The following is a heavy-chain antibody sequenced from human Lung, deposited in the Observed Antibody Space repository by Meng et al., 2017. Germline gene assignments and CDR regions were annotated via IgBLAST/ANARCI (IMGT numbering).Heavy chain of an antibody. J-gene: IGHJ4*02. V-gene: IGHV3-30*04. CDR1: GFTFSSYS. D-gene: IGHD5-12*01. Sequence: GASLKISCAVSGFTFSSYSIHWVRQAPGKGLEWMAVTSFDETNKYYADSVKGRFTISRDNSKNTLNLEMDSLRAEDTAVYYCARAGAYDYLDYWGQGTLVTVSS. CDR2: TSFDETNK. CDR3: ARAGAYDYLDY.